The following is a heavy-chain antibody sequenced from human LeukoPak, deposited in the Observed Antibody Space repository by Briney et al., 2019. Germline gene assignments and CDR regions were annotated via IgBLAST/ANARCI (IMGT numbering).Heavy chain of an antibody. CDR2: ISSSSSYI. D-gene: IGHD5-24*01. CDR1: GFTFSSYS. CDR3: ARVEEMATIVDY. Sequence: GGSLRLSCAASGFTFSSYSMNWVRQAPGKGLEWVSSISSSSSYIYYADSVKGRFTISRDNAKNSLYLQMNSLRAEDTAVYYCARVEEMATIVDYWGQGTLVTVSS. J-gene: IGHJ4*02. V-gene: IGHV3-21*01.